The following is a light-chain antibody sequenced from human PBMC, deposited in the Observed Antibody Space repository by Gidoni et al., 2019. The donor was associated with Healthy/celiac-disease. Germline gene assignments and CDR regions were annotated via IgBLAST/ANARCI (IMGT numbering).Light chain of an antibody. CDR1: SSNIGAGYD. Sequence: QSVLTQPPSVSGAPGQRVTISCTGSSSNIGAGYDVNWYQQLPGTAHKLLIYGNSNRPSGVPDRFSGSKSGTSASLAITGLQAEDEADYYCQSYDSSLSVVFGGGTKLTVL. CDR3: QSYDSSLSVV. J-gene: IGLJ2*01. CDR2: GNS. V-gene: IGLV1-40*01.